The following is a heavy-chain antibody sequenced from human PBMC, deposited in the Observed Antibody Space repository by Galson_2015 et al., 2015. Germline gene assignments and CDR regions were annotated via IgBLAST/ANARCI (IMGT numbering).Heavy chain of an antibody. D-gene: IGHD1-26*01. V-gene: IGHV3-15*01. CDR3: VTDAPAVGAGEFDY. CDR2: IKSKGAGGAT. Sequence: SLRLSCAASGFTFTSAYMSWLRQAPWKGLEWVAQIKSKGAGGATDYAAPVRGRFTISRDDSTATIHLQMNSLQTEDTAMYYCVTDAPAVGAGEFDYWGQGTLVAVSS. J-gene: IGHJ4*02. CDR1: GFTFTSAY.